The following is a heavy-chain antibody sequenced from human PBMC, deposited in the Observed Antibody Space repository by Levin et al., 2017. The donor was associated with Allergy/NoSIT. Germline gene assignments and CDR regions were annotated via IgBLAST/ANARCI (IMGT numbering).Heavy chain of an antibody. CDR3: ARHPNLPTAMANYYYYYMDV. CDR2: IDPSDSYT. CDR1: GYSFTSYW. D-gene: IGHD5-18*01. Sequence: GESLKISCKGSGYSFTSYWISWVRQMPGKGLEWMGRIDPSDSYTNYSPSFQGHVTISADKSISTAYLQWSSLKASDTAMYYCARHPNLPTAMANYYYYYMDVWGKGTTVTVSS. V-gene: IGHV5-10-1*01. J-gene: IGHJ6*03.